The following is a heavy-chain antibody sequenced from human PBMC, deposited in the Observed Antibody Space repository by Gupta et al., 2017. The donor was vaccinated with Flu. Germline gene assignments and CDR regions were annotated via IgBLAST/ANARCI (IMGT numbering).Heavy chain of an antibody. V-gene: IGHV3-33*01. Sequence: VALIWYDGTNKYYADPVKGRFTISRDNSNNTVYLQINSLRVEDTAVYYCAREQGTERFDFWGQGTLVTVSS. CDR3: AREQGTERFDF. D-gene: IGHD3/OR15-3a*01. J-gene: IGHJ4*01. CDR2: IWYDGTNK.